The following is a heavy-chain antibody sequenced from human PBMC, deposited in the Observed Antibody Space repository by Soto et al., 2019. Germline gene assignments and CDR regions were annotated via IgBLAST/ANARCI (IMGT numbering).Heavy chain of an antibody. V-gene: IGHV1-8*01. CDR3: ARGYCSSTSCYDAFDI. D-gene: IGHD2-2*01. Sequence: QMQLVQSGAEVKKPGASVKVSCKASGYTFTSYDINWVRQATGQGLEWMGWMNPNSGNTGYAQKFQGRVTMTRNTSISTAYMELSSLRSEDTAVYYCARGYCSSTSCYDAFDIWGQGTMVTVSS. J-gene: IGHJ3*02. CDR1: GYTFTSYD. CDR2: MNPNSGNT.